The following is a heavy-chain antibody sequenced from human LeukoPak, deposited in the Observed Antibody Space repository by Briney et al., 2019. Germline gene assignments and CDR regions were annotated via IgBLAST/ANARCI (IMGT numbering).Heavy chain of an antibody. CDR1: GGSFSGYS. V-gene: IGHV4-30-2*01. CDR2: IYHSGST. CDR3: ARDRRGAFDI. J-gene: IGHJ3*02. Sequence: SETLSLTCAVYGGSFSGYSWSWIRQPPGKGLEWIGYIYHSGSTYYNPSLKSRVTISVDRSKNQFSLKLSSVTAADTAVYYCARDRRGAFDIWGQGTMVTVSS.